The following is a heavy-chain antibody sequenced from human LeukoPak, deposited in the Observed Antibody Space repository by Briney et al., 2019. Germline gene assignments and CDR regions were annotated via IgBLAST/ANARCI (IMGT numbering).Heavy chain of an antibody. Sequence: SETLSLTCTVSGASITTHHWSWIRQSPGKGLEWIGYSHINGGSSYNPSLKSRVTISLDTSENHFSLRLNSVTAADTAVYFCARGDIDWLRSPGALYYFDYWGQGILVTVSS. D-gene: IGHD5-12*01. CDR1: GASITTHH. V-gene: IGHV4-59*11. J-gene: IGHJ4*02. CDR3: ARGDIDWLRSPGALYYFDY. CDR2: SHINGGS.